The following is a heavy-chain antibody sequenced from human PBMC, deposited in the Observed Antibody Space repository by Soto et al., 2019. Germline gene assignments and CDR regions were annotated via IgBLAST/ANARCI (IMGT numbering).Heavy chain of an antibody. Sequence: QVQQVQSRAEAKKPGSSVKVSCKASGGTFSSSAISWVRQAPGQGLEWMGGIVPMFNTPVYAQKFQDRVTITADESTITAYMELSNLRSEDTAVYFCARERGSSPVAGSAAFDVWGQGTMVTVSS. CDR1: GGTFSSSA. J-gene: IGHJ3*01. CDR3: ARERGSSPVAGSAAFDV. CDR2: IVPMFNTP. V-gene: IGHV1-69*01. D-gene: IGHD6-19*01.